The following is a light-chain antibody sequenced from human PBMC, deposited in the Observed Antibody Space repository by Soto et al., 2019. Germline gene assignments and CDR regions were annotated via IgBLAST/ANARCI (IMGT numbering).Light chain of an antibody. CDR2: AAS. V-gene: IGKV1-39*01. J-gene: IGKJ4*01. Sequence: GDRVTITCRASQSISSYLNWYQQKPGIAPKLLIYAASSLQSGVPSRFSGSGSGTDFTLTISSLQPEDFVTYYCQQSYSTPLTFGGGTKVEIK. CDR3: QQSYSTPLT. CDR1: QSISSY.